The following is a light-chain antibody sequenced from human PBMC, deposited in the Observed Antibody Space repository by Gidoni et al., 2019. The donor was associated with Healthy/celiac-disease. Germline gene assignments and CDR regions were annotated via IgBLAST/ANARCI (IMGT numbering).Light chain of an antibody. CDR2: AAS. Sequence: IQLTHSPSSLSASVGDRVTITCRASHGISSYLAWYQQKPGKAPKLLIYAASTLQSGVPSRFSGSGSGTDFTLTISSLQPEDFETYYCQQLNSYPRGITFGQGTRLEIK. J-gene: IGKJ5*01. V-gene: IGKV1-9*01. CDR3: QQLNSYPRGIT. CDR1: HGISSY.